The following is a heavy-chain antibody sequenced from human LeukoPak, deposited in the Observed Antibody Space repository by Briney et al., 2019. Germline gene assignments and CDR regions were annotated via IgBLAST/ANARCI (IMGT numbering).Heavy chain of an antibody. V-gene: IGHV3-30-3*01. CDR2: ISYDGSNK. D-gene: IGHD3-22*01. Sequence: GGSLRLSCAASGFTFSSYAMHWVRQAPGKGLEWVAVISYDGSNKYYADSVKGRFTIPRDNSKNTLYLQMNSLRAEDTAVYYCARDRRYDSSGYLDYWGQGTLVTVSS. J-gene: IGHJ4*02. CDR3: ARDRRYDSSGYLDY. CDR1: GFTFSSYA.